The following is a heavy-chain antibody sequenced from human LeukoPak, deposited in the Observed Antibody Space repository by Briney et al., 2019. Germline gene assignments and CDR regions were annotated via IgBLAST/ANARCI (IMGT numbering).Heavy chain of an antibody. Sequence: PSETLSLTCTVSGGSISSSSDYWAWIRQPPGKGLEWIGYIYYSGSTNYNPSLKSRVTISVDTSKNQFSLKLSSVTAADTAVCYCASKADSSGYYPDAFDIWGQGTMVTVSS. CDR3: ASKADSSGYYPDAFDI. CDR2: IYYSGST. V-gene: IGHV4-61*05. CDR1: GGSISSSSDY. D-gene: IGHD3-22*01. J-gene: IGHJ3*02.